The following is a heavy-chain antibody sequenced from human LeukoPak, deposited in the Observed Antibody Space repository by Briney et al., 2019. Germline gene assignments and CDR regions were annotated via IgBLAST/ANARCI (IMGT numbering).Heavy chain of an antibody. CDR3: ASDDSSGYYPTYYFDY. J-gene: IGHJ4*02. CDR2: INPNSGGT. D-gene: IGHD3-22*01. CDR1: GYTFTGYY. Sequence: ASVKVSCKASGYTFTGYYMHWVRQAPGQGLKWMGWINPNSGGTNYAQKFQGRVTMTRDTSISTAYMELSRLRSDDTAVYYCASDDSSGYYPTYYFDYWGQGTLVTVSS. V-gene: IGHV1-2*02.